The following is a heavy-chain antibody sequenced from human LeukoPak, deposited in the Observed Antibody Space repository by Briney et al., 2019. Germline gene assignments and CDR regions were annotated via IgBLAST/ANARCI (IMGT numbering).Heavy chain of an antibody. CDR1: GYSFTSYW. CDR2: IYPGDSDT. V-gene: IGHV5-51*01. J-gene: IGHJ5*02. CDR3: ARHPGSSWPPVGWFDP. D-gene: IGHD6-13*01. Sequence: GESLKISCKGFGYSFTSYWIGWVRQMPGKGLEWMGIIYPGDSDTRYSPSFQGQVTISADKSISTAYLQWSSLKASDTAMYYCARHPGSSWPPVGWFDPWGQGTLVTVSS.